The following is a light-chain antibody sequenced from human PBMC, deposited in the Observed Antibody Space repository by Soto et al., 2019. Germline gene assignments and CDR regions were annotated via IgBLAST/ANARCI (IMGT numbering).Light chain of an antibody. J-gene: IGKJ5*01. V-gene: IGKV1-5*03. CDR1: QSISIW. CDR2: KAS. Sequence: DIQMTQSPSTLSASVGDRVTITCRASQSISIWLAWYQQKPGKAPKLLIYKASSLESGVPSRFSGSGSGTEFTLTISSLQPDDFATYYCQQYYSFPITFGQGTRLEIK. CDR3: QQYYSFPIT.